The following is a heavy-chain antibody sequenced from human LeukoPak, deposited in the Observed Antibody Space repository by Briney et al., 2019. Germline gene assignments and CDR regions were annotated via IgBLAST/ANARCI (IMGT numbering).Heavy chain of an antibody. Sequence: GGSLRLSCVASGFTFSNAWMNWVRQAPGKGLEWVANIKQDGSEKYYVDSVKGRFTISRDNAKNSLYLQMNSLRAEDTAVYYCARDTASGSYRYWGQGTLVTVSS. CDR3: ARDTASGSYRY. CDR1: GFTFSNAW. CDR2: IKQDGSEK. D-gene: IGHD1-26*01. V-gene: IGHV3-7*01. J-gene: IGHJ4*02.